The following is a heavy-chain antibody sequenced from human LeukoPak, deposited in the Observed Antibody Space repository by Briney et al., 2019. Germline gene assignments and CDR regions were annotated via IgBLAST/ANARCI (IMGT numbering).Heavy chain of an antibody. CDR1: GFTFSSYA. J-gene: IGHJ4*02. Sequence: GGSLRLSCAASGFTFSSYAMSWVRQAPGKGLEWVSAISGSGGSTYYADSVKGRFTISRDNSRNTLHLQMDSLRADDTAVYYCATSYSSSSGPFDSWGQGTLVTVSS. D-gene: IGHD6-6*01. V-gene: IGHV3-23*01. CDR2: ISGSGGST. CDR3: ATSYSSSSGPFDS.